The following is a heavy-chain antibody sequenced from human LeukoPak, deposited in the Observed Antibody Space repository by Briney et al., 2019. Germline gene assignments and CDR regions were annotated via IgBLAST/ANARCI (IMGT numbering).Heavy chain of an antibody. CDR1: GGSISSYC. CDR3: ARGDYYHYYYMDV. J-gene: IGHJ6*03. CDR2: IYSSGST. V-gene: IGHV4-59*08. Sequence: PSETLSLTCSVAGGSISSYCWTWIRQPPGRRLEWIGHIYSSGSTNYNPSLKSRVTMSVDTSRDQSSLKLSSVNATDTAVYYCARGDYYHYYYMDVWGKGTTVTVSS.